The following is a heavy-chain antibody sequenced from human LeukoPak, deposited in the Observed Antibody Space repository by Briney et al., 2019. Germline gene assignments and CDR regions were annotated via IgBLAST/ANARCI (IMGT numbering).Heavy chain of an antibody. V-gene: IGHV1-69*04. CDR1: GGTFSSYA. D-gene: IGHD3-22*01. CDR2: IIPILGIA. J-gene: IGHJ4*02. CDR3: ARDHNSYHDSSDY. Sequence: GASVKVSCKASGGTFSSYAISWVRQAPGQGLEWMGRIIPILGIANYAQKFQGRVTITADKSTSTAYMELSSLRSEDTAVYYCARDHNSYHDSSDYWGQGTLVTVSS.